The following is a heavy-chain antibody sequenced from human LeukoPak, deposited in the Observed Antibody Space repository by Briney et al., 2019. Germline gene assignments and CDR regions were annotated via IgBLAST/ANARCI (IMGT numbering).Heavy chain of an antibody. CDR2: INHSGST. CDR3: ASQGHHGKIVGTTLSYFYMDV. J-gene: IGHJ6*03. V-gene: IGHV4-34*01. CDR1: GGSFSGYY. D-gene: IGHD1-26*01. Sequence: SETLSLTCAVYGGSFSGYYWRWIRQPPGKGLEWIGEINHSGSTNYNPSLKSRFTISVDTSKNQFSLKLSSVTAADTAFYYCASQGHHGKIVGTTLSYFYMDVWGKGTTVTVSS.